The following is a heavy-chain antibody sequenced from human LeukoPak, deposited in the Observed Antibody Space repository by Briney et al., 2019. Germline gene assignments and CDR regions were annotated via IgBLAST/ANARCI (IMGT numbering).Heavy chain of an antibody. CDR2: INPNSGGT. CDR1: GYTFTAYY. CDR3: ARSPYSSSSRYYFDY. Sequence: ASVKISCTASGYTFTAYYMHWVRQAPGHGLEWMGWINPNSGGTNYAQKFQGRVTMTRATSISTAYMELSRLRSDDTAVYYCARSPYSSSSRYYFDYWGQGTLVTVSS. V-gene: IGHV1-2*02. D-gene: IGHD6-6*01. J-gene: IGHJ4*02.